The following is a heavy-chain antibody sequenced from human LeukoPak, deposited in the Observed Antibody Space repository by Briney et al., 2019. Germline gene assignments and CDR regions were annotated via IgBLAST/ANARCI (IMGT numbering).Heavy chain of an antibody. CDR1: GGSISSHY. Sequence: SETLSLTCTVSGGSISSHYWSWIRQPPGKGLEWIGYMYYSGSTTYNPSLKTRVTISVDTSKKKFSLRLSSVTAADTAVYYCARVDPDSSSTLEVFDYWGQGTLVTVSS. D-gene: IGHD6-6*01. V-gene: IGHV4-59*08. CDR2: MYYSGST. CDR3: ARVDPDSSSTLEVFDY. J-gene: IGHJ4*02.